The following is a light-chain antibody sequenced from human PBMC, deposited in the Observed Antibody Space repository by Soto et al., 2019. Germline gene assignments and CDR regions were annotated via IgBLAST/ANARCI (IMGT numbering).Light chain of an antibody. V-gene: IGLV2-11*01. CDR3: CSYAGSYSWV. CDR1: SCDVGNYDY. J-gene: IGLJ3*02. Sequence: QSALTQPRSVSGSPGQSVTISCTGTSCDVGNYDYVSWYQQHPGMAPQLIIYDIAKRPSGVPDRFSGSKFGNTASLTISGLQAEDEADYYCCSYAGSYSWVFGGGTKLTVL. CDR2: DIA.